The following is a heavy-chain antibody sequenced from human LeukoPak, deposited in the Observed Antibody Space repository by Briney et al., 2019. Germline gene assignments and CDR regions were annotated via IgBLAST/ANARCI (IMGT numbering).Heavy chain of an antibody. V-gene: IGHV1-8*01. CDR1: GYTFTSYD. D-gene: IGHD6-6*01. CDR2: MNPNSGNT. J-gene: IGHJ5*02. CDR3: ARGRIAARRRWFDP. Sequence: GASVTVSCKASGYTFTSYDINWVRQATGQGLEWMGWMNPNSGNTGYAQKFQGRVTMTRNTSISTAYMELSSLRSEDTAVYYCARGRIAARRRWFDPWGQGTLVTVSS.